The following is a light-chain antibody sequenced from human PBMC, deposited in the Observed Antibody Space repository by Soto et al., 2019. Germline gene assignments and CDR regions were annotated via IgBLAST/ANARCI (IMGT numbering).Light chain of an antibody. CDR3: QQYGNSPLT. Sequence: EIVLTQSPGTVSLSPGERATLSCRASQSVSSSYLAWYQQKPGQAPRLLIYGASRRATGIPDRFSGSGSGTDFTLTISRLEPEDFAVYYCQQYGNSPLTFGPGTKVDIK. V-gene: IGKV3-20*01. CDR2: GAS. CDR1: QSVSSSY. J-gene: IGKJ3*01.